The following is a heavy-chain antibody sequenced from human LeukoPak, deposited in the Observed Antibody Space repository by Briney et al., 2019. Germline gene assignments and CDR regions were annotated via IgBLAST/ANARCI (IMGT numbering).Heavy chain of an antibody. J-gene: IGHJ3*02. D-gene: IGHD2-2*02. CDR1: GGSFSGYY. CDR3: ARAPLVVVPAAIRDAFDI. Sequence: SETLSLTCAVYGGSFSGYYWSWIRQPPGKGLEWIGEINHSGSTNYNPSLKSRVTISVDTSKNQFSLKLSSVTAADTAVYYCARAPLVVVPAAIRDAFDIWGQGTMATVSS. CDR2: INHSGST. V-gene: IGHV4-34*01.